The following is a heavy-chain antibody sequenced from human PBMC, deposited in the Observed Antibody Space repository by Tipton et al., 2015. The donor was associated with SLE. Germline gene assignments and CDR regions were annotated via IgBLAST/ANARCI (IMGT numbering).Heavy chain of an antibody. CDR2: FSPANSDA. CDR1: GYSFATYW. V-gene: IGHV5-51*03. Sequence: VQLVQSGAEVKKPGESLKISCKGSGYSFATYWLAWVRQMPGKGLEWMAIFSPANSDARFSPSFQGQVTISVDKSINTAYLQWKSLKTSDTAIYFCARRSIHNSITSFDYWGRGTLVTVSS. CDR3: ARRSIHNSITSFDY. D-gene: IGHD4-11*01. J-gene: IGHJ4*02.